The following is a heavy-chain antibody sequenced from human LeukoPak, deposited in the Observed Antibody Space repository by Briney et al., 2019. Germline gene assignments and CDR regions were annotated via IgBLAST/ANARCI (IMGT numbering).Heavy chain of an antibody. CDR1: GFTLRSYR. CDR3: ALLGGYGDPRDY. CDR2: ICSSSNYI. J-gene: IGHJ4*02. D-gene: IGHD4-17*01. Sequence: PGGALRLSCVASGFTLRSYRLNWLRPAPGTGVDWVYSICSSSNYIHYADSVKGRFTISRDNPKTSLYLQMNSLRAEDTAVYYFALLGGYGDPRDYWGQGTLVTVSS. V-gene: IGHV3-21*01.